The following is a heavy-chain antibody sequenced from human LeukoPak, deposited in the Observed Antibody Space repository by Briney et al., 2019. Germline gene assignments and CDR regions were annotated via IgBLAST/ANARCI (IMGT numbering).Heavy chain of an antibody. Sequence: SETLSLTCAVYGGSFSGYYWSWIRQPPGKGLEWIGEINHSGSTNYNPPLKSRVTISVDTPKNQFSLKLSSVTAADTAVYYCARGVVPAAHDYWGQGTLVTVSS. J-gene: IGHJ4*02. CDR3: ARGVVPAAHDY. V-gene: IGHV4-34*01. CDR2: INHSGST. D-gene: IGHD2-2*01. CDR1: GGSFSGYY.